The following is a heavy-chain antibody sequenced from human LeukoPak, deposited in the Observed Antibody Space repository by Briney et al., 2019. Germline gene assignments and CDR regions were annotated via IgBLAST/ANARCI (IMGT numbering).Heavy chain of an antibody. CDR3: ARSTLNCSSTSCYTGTYYYYYMDV. D-gene: IGHD2-2*02. Sequence: PSETLSLTCAVYGGSFSGYYWSWIRQPPGKGLEWIGEINHSGSTNYNPSLKSRVTISVDTSKNQFSLKLSSVTAADTAVYYCARSTLNCSSTSCYTGTYYYYYMDVRGKGTTVTVSS. CDR2: INHSGST. CDR1: GGSFSGYY. V-gene: IGHV4-34*01. J-gene: IGHJ6*03.